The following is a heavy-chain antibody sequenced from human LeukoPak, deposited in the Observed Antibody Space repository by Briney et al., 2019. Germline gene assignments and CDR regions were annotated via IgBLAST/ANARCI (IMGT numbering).Heavy chain of an antibody. D-gene: IGHD6-13*01. CDR3: AKDMAAVGIEFFDL. Sequence: GRSLRLSCAASGFTLNNYGMHWVRQAPGKGLEWVATLSNDGSLKYYADSVKGRFTISRDTSKNTMYLQMNSLRAEDTAVYYCAKDMAAVGIEFFDLWGRGTLVTVSS. J-gene: IGHJ2*01. CDR1: GFTLNNYG. CDR2: LSNDGSLK. V-gene: IGHV3-30*18.